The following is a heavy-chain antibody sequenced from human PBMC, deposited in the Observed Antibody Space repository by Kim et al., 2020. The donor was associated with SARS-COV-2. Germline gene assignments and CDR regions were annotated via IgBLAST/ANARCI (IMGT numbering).Heavy chain of an antibody. V-gene: IGHV3-23*01. Sequence: GSTDYAAAVKGRFTISRDNSKNTLYLQMNSLRAEDTAVYYCAKDRGGMDVWGQGTTVTVSS. CDR2: GST. CDR3: AKDRGGMDV. J-gene: IGHJ6*02.